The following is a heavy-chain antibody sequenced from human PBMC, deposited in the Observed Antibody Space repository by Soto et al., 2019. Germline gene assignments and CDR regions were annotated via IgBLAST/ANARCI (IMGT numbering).Heavy chain of an antibody. CDR3: ARTRHYYGSSGYPY. D-gene: IGHD3-22*01. J-gene: IGHJ4*02. Sequence: QVQLQESGPGLVKPSQTLSLTCTVSGGSISSGDYYWSWIRQLSGKGLEWIGYIYYSGSTYYNPSLKSRVTISVDTSKNQFSLKLSSVTAADTAVYYCARTRHYYGSSGYPYWGQGTLVTVSS. CDR2: IYYSGST. CDR1: GGSISSGDYY. V-gene: IGHV4-30-4*01.